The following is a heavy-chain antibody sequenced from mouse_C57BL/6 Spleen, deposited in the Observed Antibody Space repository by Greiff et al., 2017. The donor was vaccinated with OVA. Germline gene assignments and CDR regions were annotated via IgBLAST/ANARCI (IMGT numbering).Heavy chain of an antibody. CDR1: GYTFTSYW. V-gene: IGHV1-7*01. D-gene: IGHD1-1*01. CDR2: INPSSGYT. J-gene: IGHJ1*03. CDR3: ARFHYGSSSDWYFDV. Sequence: VHLVESGAELAKPGASVKLSCKASGYTFTSYWMHWVKQRPGQGLEWIGYINPSSGYTKYNQKFKDKATLTADKSSSTAYMQLSSLTYEDSAVYYCARFHYGSSSDWYFDVWGTGTTVTVSS.